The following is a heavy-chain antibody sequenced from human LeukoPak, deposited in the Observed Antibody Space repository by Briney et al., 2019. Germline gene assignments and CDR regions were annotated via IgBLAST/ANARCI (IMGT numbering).Heavy chain of an antibody. Sequence: PGGSLRLSCAASGFLFNSYAMHWVRQTPDKGLEWVGSISFDGRDKYYSDSVKGRFTISRDNSENLLFLEINNPSAEDTGLYLCAKPRYGGSSFTDSWGQGTLVIVTS. J-gene: IGHJ4*02. CDR3: AKPRYGGSSFTDS. V-gene: IGHV3-30*18. CDR1: GFLFNSYA. D-gene: IGHD4-17*01. CDR2: ISFDGRDK.